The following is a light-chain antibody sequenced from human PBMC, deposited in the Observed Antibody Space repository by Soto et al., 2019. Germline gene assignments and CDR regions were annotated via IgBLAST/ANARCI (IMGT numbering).Light chain of an antibody. Sequence: EVVLTQSPGTVSLSPGERATHSCRASQSVTNNFLAWYQQKPGQAPRLLIYAASSRATGIPDRFSGSGSGTDFTLSISRLEPEDFAVYYCQQYGSTITWTFGQGTKVEFK. V-gene: IGKV3-20*01. CDR3: QQYGSTITWT. J-gene: IGKJ1*01. CDR1: QSVTNNF. CDR2: AAS.